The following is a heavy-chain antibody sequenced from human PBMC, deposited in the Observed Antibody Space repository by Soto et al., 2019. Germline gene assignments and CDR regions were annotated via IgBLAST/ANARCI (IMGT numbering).Heavy chain of an antibody. D-gene: IGHD2-15*01. CDR1: GFTFSSYA. CDR3: ARAGCDGGSCYTLVGLRYGMDV. CDR2: ISYDGNNK. Sequence: QVQLVESGGGVVQPGRSLRLSCVASGFTFSSYAMHWVRQAPGKGLEWVAVISYDGNNKYYADSVKGRFTISRDNSKNTLYLKMYSVRLEDTAVYYCARAGCDGGSCYTLVGLRYGMDVWGQGTTVTVSS. J-gene: IGHJ6*02. V-gene: IGHV3-30-3*01.